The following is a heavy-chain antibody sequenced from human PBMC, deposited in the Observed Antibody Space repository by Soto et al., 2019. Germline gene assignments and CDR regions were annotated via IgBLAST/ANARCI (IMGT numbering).Heavy chain of an antibody. J-gene: IGHJ4*02. CDR2: INHSGST. V-gene: IGHV4-34*01. D-gene: IGHD1-7*01. Sequence: ASETLSLTCAVYGGSFSGYYWSWIRQPPGKGLEWIGEINHSGSTNYNPSLKSRVTISVDTSKNQFSLKLSSVTAADTAVYYCARGPGTTGSDYWGQGTLVTVSS. CDR1: GGSFSGYY. CDR3: ARGPGTTGSDY.